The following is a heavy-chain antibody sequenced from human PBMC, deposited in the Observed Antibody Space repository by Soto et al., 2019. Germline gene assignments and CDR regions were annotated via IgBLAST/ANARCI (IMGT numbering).Heavy chain of an antibody. V-gene: IGHV3-30*18. CDR1: GFTFSSYG. CDR3: AKDIVKYTYGACDY. Sequence: PGGSLRLSCAASGFTFSSYGMYWVRQAPGKGLEWVAAISYDGSNNYHADSVKGRFTISRDNSKNTLYLQLNSLRTEDTAVYYYAKDIVKYTYGACDYWGQGVLVTVSS. CDR2: ISYDGSNN. D-gene: IGHD5-18*01. J-gene: IGHJ4*02.